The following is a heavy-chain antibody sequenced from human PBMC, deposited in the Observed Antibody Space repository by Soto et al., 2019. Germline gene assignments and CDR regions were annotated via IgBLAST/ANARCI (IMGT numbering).Heavy chain of an antibody. CDR2: IYYSGST. V-gene: IGHV4-59*01. CDR1: GGSISSYY. CDR3: AREGNLGRWIQPLDS. Sequence: SETLSLTCTVSGGSISSYYWSWIRQPPGKGLEWIGYIYYSGSTNYNPSLKSRVTISVDTSKNQFSLKLISVTTADTAVYFCAREGNLGRWIQPLDSWGQGTLVTVSS. D-gene: IGHD2-2*03. J-gene: IGHJ4*02.